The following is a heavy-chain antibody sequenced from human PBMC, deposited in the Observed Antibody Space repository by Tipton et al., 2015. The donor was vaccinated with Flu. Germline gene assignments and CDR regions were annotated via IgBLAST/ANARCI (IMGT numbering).Heavy chain of an antibody. Sequence: TLSLTCTVSGGSISTYYWSWIRQPPGKGLEWIGYIYYSGSTNYNPSLKSRVTISVDTSKNQFSLKLSSVTAADTAMYFCARDRLLVGRALDPWGQGTLVTVSS. CDR3: ARDRLLVGRALDP. D-gene: IGHD2-8*02. J-gene: IGHJ5*02. V-gene: IGHV4-59*01. CDR2: IYYSGST. CDR1: GGSISTYY.